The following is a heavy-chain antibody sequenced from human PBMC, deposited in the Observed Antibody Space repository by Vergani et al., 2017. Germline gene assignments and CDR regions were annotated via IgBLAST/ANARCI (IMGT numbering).Heavy chain of an antibody. D-gene: IGHD1-1*01. J-gene: IGHJ4*02. Sequence: EVELVQSGPEMRKPGESLKISCKGSEYSFGNYWIGGVRQMPGKGLEWMGIIYPSDSDTRYSPSFPGQVTISADKSISTAFLQWDSLKASDTALYYCARHTTYTDSWGQGTLVTVSS. CDR1: EYSFGNYW. CDR2: IYPSDSDT. CDR3: ARHTTYTDS. V-gene: IGHV5-51*01.